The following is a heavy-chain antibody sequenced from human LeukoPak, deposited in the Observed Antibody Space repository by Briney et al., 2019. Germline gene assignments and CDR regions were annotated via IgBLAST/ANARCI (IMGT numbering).Heavy chain of an antibody. V-gene: IGHV3-30-3*01. D-gene: IGHD3-10*01. CDR3: ARGLYSGTYYSPIDY. CDR2: ISYDGGNE. J-gene: IGHJ4*02. Sequence: GGSLRLSCAASGFTFSSCAVHWVRQAPGKGLEWVAVISYDGGNEYYADSVKGRFTISRDNSKNTPYLQMNSLRAEDTAVYYCARGLYSGTYYSPIDYWGQGTLVTVSS. CDR1: GFTFSSCA.